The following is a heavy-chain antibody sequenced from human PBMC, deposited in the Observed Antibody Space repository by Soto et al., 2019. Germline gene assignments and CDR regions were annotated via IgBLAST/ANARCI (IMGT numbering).Heavy chain of an antibody. J-gene: IGHJ3*02. D-gene: IGHD4-17*01. CDR3: AHPRGYGVFDAGDI. CDR1: GFMFSTYA. V-gene: IGHV3-23*01. CDR2: ITAGGSST. Sequence: EVQLLESGGGLVQPGGSLRLSCAASGFMFSTYAMNWVRQAPGRGLEWVSAITAGGSSTYYADSVRGRFTISRDNSINTLYRQMSSLRTEDTALYYCAHPRGYGVFDAGDIWGQGTMVTVSS.